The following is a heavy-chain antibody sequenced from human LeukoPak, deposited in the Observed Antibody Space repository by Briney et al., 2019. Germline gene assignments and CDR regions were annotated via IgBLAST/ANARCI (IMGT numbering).Heavy chain of an antibody. CDR3: AKDRSWSGFDY. J-gene: IGHJ4*02. D-gene: IGHD2-15*01. Sequence: GGSLRLSCAASGFAVSGYFMSWVRQAPGKGLEWVSVIHTGGTQYAESVKGRFTISRDNSMNTLYLQMNSLRAEDTAVYYCAKDRSWSGFDYWGQGTLVTVSS. CDR2: IHTGGT. V-gene: IGHV3-66*01. CDR1: GFAVSGYF.